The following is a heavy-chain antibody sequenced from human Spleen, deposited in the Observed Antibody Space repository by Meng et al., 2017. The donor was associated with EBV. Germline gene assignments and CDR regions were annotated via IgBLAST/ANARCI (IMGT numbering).Heavy chain of an antibody. J-gene: IGHJ4*02. CDR3: ARSRARGAPDY. D-gene: IGHD1-26*01. CDR1: GGSISSYY. Sequence: QVQLQEWGPGLVKPSETLSLTCTVPGGSISSYYWSWIRQPPGKGLEWIGYIYYSGSTNYNPSLKSRVTISVDTSKNQFSLKLSSVTAADTAVYYCARSRARGAPDYWGQGTLVTVSS. CDR2: IYYSGST. V-gene: IGHV4-59*01.